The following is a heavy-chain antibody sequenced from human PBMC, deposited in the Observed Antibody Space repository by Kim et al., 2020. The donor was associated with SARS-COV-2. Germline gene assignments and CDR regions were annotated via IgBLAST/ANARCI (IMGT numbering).Heavy chain of an antibody. D-gene: IGHD3-10*01. CDR2: INHSGST. Sequence: SETLSLTCAVYGGSFSGYYWSWIRQPPGKGLEWIGEINHSGSTNYNPSLKSRVTISVDTSKNQFSLKLSSVTAVDTAVYYCARGYYGSGSYRYYYGMDVWGQGTTVTVSS. J-gene: IGHJ6*02. CDR1: GGSFSGYY. V-gene: IGHV4-34*01. CDR3: ARGYYGSGSYRYYYGMDV.